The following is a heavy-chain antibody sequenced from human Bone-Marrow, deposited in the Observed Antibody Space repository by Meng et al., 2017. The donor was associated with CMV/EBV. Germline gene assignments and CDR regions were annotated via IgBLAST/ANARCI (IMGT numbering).Heavy chain of an antibody. J-gene: IGHJ4*02. V-gene: IGHV3-30-3*01. CDR2: ISYDGSNK. CDR3: ARDIVVVIAMIFDY. CDR1: GFTFSGRD. Sequence: GGSLRLSCAACGFTFSGRDMYGVRQVSGKGLEWVAVISYDGSNKYYADSVKGRFTISRDNSKNTLYLQMNSLRAEDTAVYYCARDIVVVIAMIFDYWGQGTLVTVSS. D-gene: IGHD2-21*01.